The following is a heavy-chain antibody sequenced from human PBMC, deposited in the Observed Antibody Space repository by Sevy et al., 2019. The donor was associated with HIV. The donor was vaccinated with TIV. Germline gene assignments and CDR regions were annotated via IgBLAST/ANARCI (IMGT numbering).Heavy chain of an antibody. CDR2: FNPENDET. V-gene: IGHV1-24*01. Sequence: ASVKVSCKVSGYTLTELSMHWVRQAPGKGLEWMGGFNPENDETIYAPKFQGRVTMTEDTSTDTAYMQLSSLRSEDTAVYYCATLLGAIRNRGLDYWGQGTLVTVSS. CDR1: GYTLTELS. CDR3: ATLLGAIRNRGLDY. D-gene: IGHD2-21*01. J-gene: IGHJ4*02.